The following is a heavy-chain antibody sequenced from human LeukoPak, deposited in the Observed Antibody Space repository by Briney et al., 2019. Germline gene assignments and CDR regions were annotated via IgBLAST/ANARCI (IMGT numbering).Heavy chain of an antibody. D-gene: IGHD3-16*01. V-gene: IGHV3-30*02. Sequence: PGGSLRLSCAAAGFTFSGSGMHWVRQAPGKGLDWVAFVWHDGSNKYYADSVKGRFTISRDNSKNTLYLQMNSLRDEDTAVYYCAKGGSVQNWFDPWGQGTLVTVSS. CDR3: AKGGSVQNWFDP. CDR1: GFTFSGSG. J-gene: IGHJ5*02. CDR2: VWHDGSNK.